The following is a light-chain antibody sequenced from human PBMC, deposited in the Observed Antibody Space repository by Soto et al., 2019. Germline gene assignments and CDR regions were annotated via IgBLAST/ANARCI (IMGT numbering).Light chain of an antibody. V-gene: IGKV3-20*01. Sequence: EIVVTQSPGTLSLSPGERATLSCRASQSIGNNYLAWYQQKPGQAPRLLIYGTSSRATGIPGRFSGSGSGTDFTLTISRLEPEDFAVYYCQQYDTSFPVYTFGQGTNLELK. CDR3: QQYDTSFPVYT. CDR1: QSIGNNY. CDR2: GTS. J-gene: IGKJ2*01.